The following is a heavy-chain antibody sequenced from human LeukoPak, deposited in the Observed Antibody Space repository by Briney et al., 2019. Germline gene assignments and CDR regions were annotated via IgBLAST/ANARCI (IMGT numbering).Heavy chain of an antibody. CDR1: GFTFVNYG. J-gene: IGHJ6*04. V-gene: IGHV3-48*03. D-gene: IGHD3-10*02. CDR3: AELGITMIGGV. Sequence: GGSLRLSCAASGFTFVNYGFHWVRQAPGKGLEWVSYISSSGSTIYYADSVKGRFTIPRDNAKNSLYLQMNSLRAEDTAVYYCAELGITMIGGVWGKGTTVTISS. CDR2: ISSSGSTI.